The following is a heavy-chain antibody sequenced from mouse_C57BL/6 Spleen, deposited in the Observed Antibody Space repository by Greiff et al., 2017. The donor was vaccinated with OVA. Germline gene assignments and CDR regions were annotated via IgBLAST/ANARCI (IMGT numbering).Heavy chain of an antibody. J-gene: IGHJ3*01. Sequence: VQLKESGPELVKPGASVQIPCKASGYTFTDYNMDWVKQSHGKSLEWIGDINPNNGGTIYNQKFKGKATLTVDKSSSTAYMELRSLTSEDTAVDYCARRYYSNYVGFAYWGQGTLVTVSA. CDR3: ARRYYSNYVGFAY. V-gene: IGHV1-18*01. D-gene: IGHD2-5*01. CDR1: GYTFTDYN. CDR2: INPNNGGT.